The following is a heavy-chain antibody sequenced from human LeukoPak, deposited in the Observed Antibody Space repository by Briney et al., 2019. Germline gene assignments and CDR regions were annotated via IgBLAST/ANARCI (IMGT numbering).Heavy chain of an antibody. J-gene: IGHJ4*02. CDR1: GFTFSSYA. CDR2: ISGSGGST. Sequence: GGSLRLSCAASGFTFSSYAMSWVRQAPGKGLEWVSAISGSGGSTYYADSVKGRFTISRDNSKNTLYLQMNSLRAEDTAVYYCAKDQGARVTALYFDYWGQGTLVTVSS. D-gene: IGHD4-11*01. CDR3: AKDQGARVTALYFDY. V-gene: IGHV3-23*01.